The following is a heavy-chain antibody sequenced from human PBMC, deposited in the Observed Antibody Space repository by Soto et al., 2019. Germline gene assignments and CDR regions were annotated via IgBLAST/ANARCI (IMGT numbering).Heavy chain of an antibody. J-gene: IGHJ5*02. D-gene: IGHD6-19*01. CDR1: GFTFSTYG. Sequence: QVQLVESGGGVVQPGRSLRLSCAASGFTFSTYGMHWVRQAPGKGLEWVAVISYDGSQKYYAESVKGRFTISRDNSKNTLYLQMNSLRAEDTAVYYCAKSGGIAVPGQNWFDPWGQGTLVTVSS. CDR3: AKSGGIAVPGQNWFDP. V-gene: IGHV3-30*18. CDR2: ISYDGSQK.